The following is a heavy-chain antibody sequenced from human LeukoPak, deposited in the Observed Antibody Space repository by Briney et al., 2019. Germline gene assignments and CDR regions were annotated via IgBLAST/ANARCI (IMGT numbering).Heavy chain of an antibody. J-gene: IGHJ5*02. V-gene: IGHV3-48*01. Sequence: PGGSLRLSCAASGFTLSLYNMNWVRQAPGKGLEWVSYSSSSGNTMYYADSVKGRFTISRDNAKNSLYLQMNNLRAEDTAVYYCARDLATVFGVAKWFDPWGQGTLVTVSS. CDR2: SSSSGNTM. D-gene: IGHD3-3*01. CDR3: ARDLATVFGVAKWFDP. CDR1: GFTLSLYN.